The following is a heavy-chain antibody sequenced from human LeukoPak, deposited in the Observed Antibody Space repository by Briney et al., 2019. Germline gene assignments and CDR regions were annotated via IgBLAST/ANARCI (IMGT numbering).Heavy chain of an antibody. J-gene: IGHJ5*02. V-gene: IGHV1-2*02. CDR2: INPNTGGT. CDR1: GYTFTSYG. CDR3: GRGNKSFDP. Sequence: ASVKVSCKASGYTFTSYGISWVRQAPGQGLEWMGWINPNTGGTNYAQKFQGRVTMTKDTSINAAYMELNKLTSDDTAVYYCGRGNKSFDPWGQGTLATVSS.